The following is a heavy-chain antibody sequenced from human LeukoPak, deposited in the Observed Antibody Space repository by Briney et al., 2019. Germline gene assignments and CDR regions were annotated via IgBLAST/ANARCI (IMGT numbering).Heavy chain of an antibody. CDR3: ARGYYDSSGYPGPNFDY. CDR2: INPSGGST. D-gene: IGHD3-22*01. CDR1: GYTFTSYY. Sequence: ASVKVSCKASGYTFTSYYMHWVRQAPGQGLEWMGIINPSGGSTSYAQKFQGIVTMTRDMSTSTVYMELSSLRSEDTAVYYCARGYYDSSGYPGPNFDYWGQGTLVTVSS. J-gene: IGHJ4*02. V-gene: IGHV1-46*01.